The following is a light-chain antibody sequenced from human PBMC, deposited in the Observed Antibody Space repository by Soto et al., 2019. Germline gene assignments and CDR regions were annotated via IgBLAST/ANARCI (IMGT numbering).Light chain of an antibody. CDR2: EVS. Sequence: QSALTQPPSASGSPGQSVTISRTGTSSDVGGYNFVSRYQQHPGKAPKLMIYEVSERPSGVPDRFSGSKSGNTASLTVSGLQAEDEADYYCSSYAGSNIVVFGGGTKLTVL. V-gene: IGLV2-8*01. CDR3: SSYAGSNIVV. CDR1: SSDVGGYNF. J-gene: IGLJ2*01.